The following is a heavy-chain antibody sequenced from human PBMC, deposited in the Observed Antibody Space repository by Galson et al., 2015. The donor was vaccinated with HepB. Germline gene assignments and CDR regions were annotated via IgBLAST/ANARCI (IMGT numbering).Heavy chain of an antibody. CDR2: INSYNGQT. D-gene: IGHD3-3*01. Sequence: SVKVSCKASGYNFTSHILDWLRQAPGQGPEWMGRINSYNGQTELAQKFQGRVTMTLETSANTAYMELRSLRSGDTGIYYCARRDFDDEGFNYWGQGTLVTVSS. J-gene: IGHJ4*02. CDR1: GYNFTSHI. CDR3: ARRDFDDEGFNY. V-gene: IGHV1-18*01.